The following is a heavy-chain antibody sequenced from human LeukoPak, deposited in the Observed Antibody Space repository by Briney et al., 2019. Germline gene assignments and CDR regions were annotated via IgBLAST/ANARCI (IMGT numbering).Heavy chain of an antibody. CDR1: GFTFSDAW. D-gene: IGHD1-1*01. CDR3: TTGKTDDNYFDY. J-gene: IGHJ4*02. CDR2: IKSKSDGGTT. Sequence: GGSLRLSCAASGFTFSDAWMNWVRQAPGKGLEWVGRIKSKSDGGTTDYAAPVKGRFTISRDGSKDTLYLQMNSLKTEDTAMYYCTTGKTDDNYFDYWGQGTLVTVSS. V-gene: IGHV3-15*07.